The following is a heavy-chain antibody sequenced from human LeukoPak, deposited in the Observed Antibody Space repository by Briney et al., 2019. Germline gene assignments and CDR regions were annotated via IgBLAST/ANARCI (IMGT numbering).Heavy chain of an antibody. Sequence: ASVKVSCKASGGTFSSYAISWVRQAPGQGLEWMGRIIPILGIANYAQKFQGRVTITADESTSTAYMELSSLRSEDTAVYYCARVWGSVDYWGQGTLVTVSS. D-gene: IGHD3-16*01. CDR1: GGTFSSYA. CDR2: IIPILGIA. V-gene: IGHV1-69*04. J-gene: IGHJ4*02. CDR3: ARVWGSVDY.